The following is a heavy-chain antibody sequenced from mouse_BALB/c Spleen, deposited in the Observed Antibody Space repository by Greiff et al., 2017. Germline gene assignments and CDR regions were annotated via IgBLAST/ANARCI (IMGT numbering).Heavy chain of an antibody. D-gene: IGHD2-14*01. Sequence: QVQLQQSGAELARPGASVKLSCKASGYTFTSYWMQWVKQRPGQGLEWIGAIYPGDGDTRYTQKFKGKATLTADKSSSTAYMQLSSLASEDSAVYYCARLGNLGYDRAWFAYWGQGTLVTVSA. CDR2: IYPGDGDT. V-gene: IGHV1-87*01. CDR3: ARLGNLGYDRAWFAY. J-gene: IGHJ3*01. CDR1: GYTFTSYW.